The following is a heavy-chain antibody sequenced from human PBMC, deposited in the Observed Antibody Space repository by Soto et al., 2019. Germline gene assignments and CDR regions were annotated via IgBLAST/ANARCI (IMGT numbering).Heavy chain of an antibody. V-gene: IGHV3-11*05. Sequence: QVQLVESGGGLVKPGGSLRLSCVASGFSFSDYYMTWIRQAPGKGLEWISYISGSNAYTKYADSVRGRFTISRDNAKKSLYLQMNSLRAEDTAVYYCARSDPSSGWCCNWFDPWGQGTLVTVSS. CDR1: GFSFSDYY. D-gene: IGHD6-19*01. J-gene: IGHJ5*02. CDR2: ISGSNAYT. CDR3: ARSDPSSGWCCNWFDP.